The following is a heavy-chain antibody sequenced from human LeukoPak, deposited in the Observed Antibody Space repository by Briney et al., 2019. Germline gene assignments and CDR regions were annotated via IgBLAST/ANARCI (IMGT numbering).Heavy chain of an antibody. D-gene: IGHD6-19*01. CDR2: INPSGGST. Sequence: ASVKVSCKASGYTFTSYYMHWVRQVPGQGLEWMGIINPSGGSTSYAQKFQGRVTMTRDTSTSTVCMELSSLRSEDTAVYYCARDISASSGWYGYFDLWGRGTLVTVSS. CDR3: ARDISASSGWYGYFDL. J-gene: IGHJ2*01. V-gene: IGHV1-46*01. CDR1: GYTFTSYY.